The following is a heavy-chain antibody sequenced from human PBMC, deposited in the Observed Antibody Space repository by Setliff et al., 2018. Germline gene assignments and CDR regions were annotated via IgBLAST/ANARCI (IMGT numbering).Heavy chain of an antibody. D-gene: IGHD6-6*01. CDR2: INPNSGGT. Sequence: SVKVSCKASGYTFTNYYIHWVRQAPGQGLEWMGRINPNSGGTNYAQKFQGRVTMTRDTSITTAYMDLTSLRSDDTAVYYCVREGVDRRSSTDYRYYMDVWGKGTTVTVSS. CDR1: GYTFTNYY. J-gene: IGHJ6*03. CDR3: VREGVDRRSSTDYRYYMDV. V-gene: IGHV1-2*06.